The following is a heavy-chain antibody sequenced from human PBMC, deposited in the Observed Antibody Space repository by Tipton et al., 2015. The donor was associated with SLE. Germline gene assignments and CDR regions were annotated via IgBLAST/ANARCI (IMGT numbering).Heavy chain of an antibody. J-gene: IGHJ5*01. V-gene: IGHV4-61*09. CDR3: ARETGTYYSTWFDS. CDR1: GASMNSGSFS. CDR2: IDSSGNT. Sequence: TLSLTCSVSGASMNSGSFSWHWIRLPAGTAVQWLGHIDSSGNTYYNPSLRSRVSISVDVSRNQFSLTLNSVTAADTATYSCARETGTYYSTWFDSWGQGNLVTVSS. D-gene: IGHD1-26*01.